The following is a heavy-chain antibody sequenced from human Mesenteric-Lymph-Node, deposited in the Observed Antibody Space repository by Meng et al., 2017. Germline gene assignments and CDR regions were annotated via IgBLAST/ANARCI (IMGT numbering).Heavy chain of an antibody. CDR2: IDSDGTDI. Sequence: GESLKISCAASGFSLSTYWMHLVRQAPGKGLMWVSRIDSDGTDITSADSVKGRFTISRDNFKSTLYLQLNSLRVEDTAVYYCAKWAHSTVTAHFDYWGQGALVTVSS. CDR1: GFSLSTYW. D-gene: IGHD4-17*01. V-gene: IGHV3-74*01. CDR3: AKWAHSTVTAHFDY. J-gene: IGHJ4*02.